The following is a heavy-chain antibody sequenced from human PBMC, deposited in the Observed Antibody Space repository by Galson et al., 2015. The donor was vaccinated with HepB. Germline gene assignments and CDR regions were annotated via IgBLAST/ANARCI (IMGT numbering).Heavy chain of an antibody. CDR1: GFAFSKYA. CDR2: INGEDNSR. D-gene: IGHD1-26*01. Sequence: SLRLSCAASGFAFSKYAMSWVRQAPGKGLEWVSGINGEDNSRYYADSVKGRFTISRDTSKSTLYLQLNSLRAEDTAVYYRAKDLYSTVSNFDYWGQGALVTVSS. CDR3: AKDLYSTVSNFDY. J-gene: IGHJ4*02. V-gene: IGHV3-23*01.